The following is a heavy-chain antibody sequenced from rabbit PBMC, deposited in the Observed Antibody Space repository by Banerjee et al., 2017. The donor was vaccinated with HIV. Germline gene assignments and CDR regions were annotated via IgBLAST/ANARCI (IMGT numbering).Heavy chain of an antibody. CDR3: ARGVTGVYNYVFNL. CDR2: IYTGSSGST. V-gene: IGHV1S40*01. J-gene: IGHJ4*01. Sequence: QSLEESGGGLVQPEGSLTLTCTASGFSFSSSYYMCWVRQAPGKGLEWIACIYTGSSGSTYYASWAKGRFTISKTSSTTVTLQMTSLTAADTATYFCARGVTGVYNYVFNLWGPGTLVTVS. CDR1: GFSFSSSYY. D-gene: IGHD6-1*01.